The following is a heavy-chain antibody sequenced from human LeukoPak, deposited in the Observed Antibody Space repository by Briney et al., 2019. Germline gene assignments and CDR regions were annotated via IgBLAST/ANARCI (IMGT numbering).Heavy chain of an antibody. CDR2: IIPALNIT. J-gene: IGHJ6*02. D-gene: IGHD5-18*01. V-gene: IGHV1-69*04. Sequence: SVKVSCKTSGGTFSSSAITWVRQAPGQGLEWMGRIIPALNITTYAQKFQGSVTITADTSTSTVYMELSSLRSEETAVYYCARDQGLTAPPPYGLDVWGQGTTVIVSS. CDR1: GGTFSSSA. CDR3: ARDQGLTAPPPYGLDV.